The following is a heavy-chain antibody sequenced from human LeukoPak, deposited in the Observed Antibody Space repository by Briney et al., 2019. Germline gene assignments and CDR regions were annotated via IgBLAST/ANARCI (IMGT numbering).Heavy chain of an antibody. Sequence: PGGSLRLSCAASGFTFSSYGMHWVRQAPGKGLEWVAVIWYDGTNENYADSVKGRFTISRENVENTLFLQMNSLRVEDTAVYYCARDSGSSSWYRDLEMDAFDLWGQGTMVTVSS. CDR2: IWYDGTNE. J-gene: IGHJ3*01. D-gene: IGHD6-13*01. V-gene: IGHV3-33*08. CDR1: GFTFSSYG. CDR3: ARDSGSSSWYRDLEMDAFDL.